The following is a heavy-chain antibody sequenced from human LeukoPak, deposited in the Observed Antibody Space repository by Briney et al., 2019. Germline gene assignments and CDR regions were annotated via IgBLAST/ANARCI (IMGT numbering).Heavy chain of an antibody. CDR3: AKDSRRYSGSYYFDY. CDR2: IRYDGSNK. J-gene: IGHJ4*02. Sequence: QTGGSLRLSCAAAGFTFSSYGMHWVRQAPGKGLEWVAFIRYDGSNKYYADSVKGRFTISRDNSKNTLYLKMNSLRAEDTAVYYCAKDSRRYSGSYYFDYWGQGTLVTVSS. CDR1: GFTFSSYG. D-gene: IGHD1-26*01. V-gene: IGHV3-30*02.